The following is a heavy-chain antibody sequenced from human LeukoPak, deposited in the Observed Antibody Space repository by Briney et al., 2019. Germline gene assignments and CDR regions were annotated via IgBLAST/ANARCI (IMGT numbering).Heavy chain of an antibody. D-gene: IGHD6-13*01. CDR2: IYHGGST. J-gene: IGHJ4*02. V-gene: IGHV4-39*06. CDR1: GGSISSSSYY. CDR3: ARDRWQQLSLGY. Sequence: SGTLSLTCTVSGGSISSSSYYWGWIRQPPGKGLEWIGSIYHGGSTYYNPSFKSRVTISVDTSKNQFALKLSSVTAADTAVYYCARDRWQQLSLGYWGQGTLVTVSS.